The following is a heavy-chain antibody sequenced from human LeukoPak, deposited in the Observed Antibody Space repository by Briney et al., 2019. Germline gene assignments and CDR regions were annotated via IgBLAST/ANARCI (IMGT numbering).Heavy chain of an antibody. V-gene: IGHV1-24*01. CDR3: AMYDVAADTGFDY. J-gene: IGHJ4*02. Sequence: ASVKVSCKASGYTFTNYFMHWVRQAPGKGLEWMGGFDPEDGETMYAQKFQGRVTMTEDTSTDTAYMELSSLRSEDTAVYYCAMYDVAADTGFDYWGQGTLVTVSS. CDR2: FDPEDGET. D-gene: IGHD6-13*01. CDR1: GYTFTNYF.